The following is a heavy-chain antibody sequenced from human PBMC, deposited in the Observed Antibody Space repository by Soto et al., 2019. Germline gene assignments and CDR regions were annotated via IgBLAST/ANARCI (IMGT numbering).Heavy chain of an antibody. CDR2: ISGSGGST. CDR3: AKLPIRAPGFDY. CDR1: GFTFSSYA. V-gene: IGHV3-23*01. Sequence: GGSRRLSCAASGFTFSSYAMSWVRQAPGKGLEWVSAISGSGGSTYYADSVKGRFTISRDNSKNTLYLQMNSLRAEDTAVYYCAKLPIRAPGFDYWGQGTLVTVSS. J-gene: IGHJ4*02.